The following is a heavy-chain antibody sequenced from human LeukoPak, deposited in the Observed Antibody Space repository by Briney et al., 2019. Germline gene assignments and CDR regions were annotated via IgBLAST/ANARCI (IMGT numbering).Heavy chain of an antibody. CDR1: GFTFSSYS. Sequence: PGGSLRLSCAASGFTFSSYSMNWVRQAPGKGLEWVSSISSSSSYIYYADSVKGRFTISRDNAKNSLYLQMNSLRAEDTAVYCCARVKQQLVPLPDAFDIWGQGTMVTVSS. CDR2: ISSSSSYI. J-gene: IGHJ3*02. V-gene: IGHV3-21*01. CDR3: ARVKQQLVPLPDAFDI. D-gene: IGHD6-13*01.